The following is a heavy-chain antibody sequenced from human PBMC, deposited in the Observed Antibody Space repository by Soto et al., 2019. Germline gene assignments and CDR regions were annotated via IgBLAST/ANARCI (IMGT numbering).Heavy chain of an antibody. D-gene: IGHD2-15*01. J-gene: IGHJ6*02. V-gene: IGHV3-30*18. Sequence: QVQLVESGGGVVQPGRSLRLSCAASGFTFSNYGIHWVRQAPGKGLEWVAVISYDGTNKYYADSVKGRFTISRDTSKNTLYLQMDGLRAEDTAVYYCAKDRGYCSDINCPPGYFYYYYSLDVWGQGTAATVSS. CDR3: AKDRGYCSDINCPPGYFYYYYSLDV. CDR2: ISYDGTNK. CDR1: GFTFSNYG.